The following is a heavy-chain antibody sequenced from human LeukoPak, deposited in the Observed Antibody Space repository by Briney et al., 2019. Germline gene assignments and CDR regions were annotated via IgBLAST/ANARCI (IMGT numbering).Heavy chain of an antibody. D-gene: IGHD1-7*01. J-gene: IGHJ5*02. V-gene: IGHV4-31*03. CDR3: ARQAGTLSFDWFDP. Sequence: PSQTLSLTCTVSGGSISSGGYYWSWIRQHPGKGLEWIGYIYYSGSTYYNPSLKSRVTISVDTSKNQFPLKLSSVTAADTAVYYCARQAGTLSFDWFDPWGQGTLVTVSS. CDR1: GGSISSGGYY. CDR2: IYYSGST.